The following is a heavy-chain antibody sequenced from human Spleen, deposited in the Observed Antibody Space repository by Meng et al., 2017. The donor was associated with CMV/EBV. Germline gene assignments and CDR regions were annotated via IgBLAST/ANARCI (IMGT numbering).Heavy chain of an antibody. CDR1: GFTFRKYT. CDR3: ARDAPSSGGDY. CDR2: ISSSGGAI. Sequence: GESLKISCAASGFTFRKYTMNWVRRAPGKGLEWVSSISSSGGAIQYSDSVKGRFTISRDNAKNSVYLLMSSLRAEDTAFYYCARDAPSSGGDYWGQGALVTVSS. D-gene: IGHD6-19*01. V-gene: IGHV3-21*04. J-gene: IGHJ4*02.